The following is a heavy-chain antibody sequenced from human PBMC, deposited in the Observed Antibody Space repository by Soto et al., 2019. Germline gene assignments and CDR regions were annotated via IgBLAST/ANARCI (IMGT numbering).Heavy chain of an antibody. J-gene: IGHJ6*02. Sequence: SETLSLTCTVSGGSISSYYWRWIRQPPGKGLEWIGYIYYSGSTNYNPSLKSRVTISVDTSKNQFSLKLSSVTAADTAVYYCAREGWSSSWYNYYYGMDVWGQGTTVTVSS. CDR2: IYYSGST. D-gene: IGHD6-13*01. V-gene: IGHV4-59*01. CDR3: AREGWSSSWYNYYYGMDV. CDR1: GGSISSYY.